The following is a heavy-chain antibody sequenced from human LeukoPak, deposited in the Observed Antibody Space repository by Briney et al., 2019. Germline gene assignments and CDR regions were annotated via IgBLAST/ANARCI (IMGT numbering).Heavy chain of an antibody. V-gene: IGHV4-4*02. D-gene: IGHD2-2*02. Sequence: PSGTLSLTCAVSGGSISSSNWWSWVRQPPGKGLEWIGEIYHSGSTNYNPSLKSRVTISVDTSKNQFSLKLSSVTAADTAVYYCARLDPHCSSTSCYIDYWGQGTLVTVSS. J-gene: IGHJ4*02. CDR2: IYHSGST. CDR3: ARLDPHCSSTSCYIDY. CDR1: GGSISSSNW.